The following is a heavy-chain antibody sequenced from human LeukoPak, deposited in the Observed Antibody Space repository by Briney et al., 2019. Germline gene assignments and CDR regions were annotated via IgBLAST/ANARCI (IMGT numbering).Heavy chain of an antibody. J-gene: IGHJ4*02. Sequence: PGGSLSLSCAASGFTFSSYGMHGVRQAPGKGLEWVAFIRYDGSNKYYADSVKGRFTISRDNSKNTLYLQMNSLRAEDTAVYYCAKDQGDCFDYWGQGTLVTVSS. CDR3: AKDQGDCFDY. CDR2: IRYDGSNK. CDR1: GFTFSSYG. V-gene: IGHV3-30*02.